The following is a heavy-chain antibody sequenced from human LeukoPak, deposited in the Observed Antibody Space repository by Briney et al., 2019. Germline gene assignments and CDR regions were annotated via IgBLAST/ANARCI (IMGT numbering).Heavy chain of an antibody. CDR2: ITKSGDQT. V-gene: IGHV3-23*01. J-gene: IGHJ3*02. Sequence: GGSLRLSCVPSGITFSNSALSWVRQAPGKGLEWVSTITKSGDQTHYADSVRGLFTISRDIFKNALYLQMNSLRAEDTAVYHCVKSAGKDGYRDVFDIWGQGTVVTVSS. D-gene: IGHD5-24*01. CDR1: GITFSNSA. CDR3: VKSAGKDGYRDVFDI.